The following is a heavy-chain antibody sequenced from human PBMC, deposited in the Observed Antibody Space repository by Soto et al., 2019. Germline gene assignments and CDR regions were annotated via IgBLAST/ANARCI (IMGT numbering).Heavy chain of an antibody. CDR1: GFTFSSYW. CDR2: IKQDGSEK. Sequence: GESLKISCAASGFTFSSYWMSWVRQAPGKGLEWVANIKQDGSEKYYVDSVKGRFTISRDNAKNSLYLQMNSLRAEDTAVYYCATQGDYSNYYGMDVWGQGTTVTVSS. V-gene: IGHV3-7*01. J-gene: IGHJ6*02. D-gene: IGHD4-4*01. CDR3: ATQGDYSNYYGMDV.